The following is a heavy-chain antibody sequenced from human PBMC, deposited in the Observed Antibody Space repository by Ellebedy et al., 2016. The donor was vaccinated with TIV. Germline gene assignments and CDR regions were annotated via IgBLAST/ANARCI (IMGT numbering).Heavy chain of an antibody. J-gene: IGHJ4*02. Sequence: AASVKVSCKAYDNSFTRFGFTWVRQAPGQGLEWMGWVSGYNGNTQYAQKFQGRVTMTTDTSTTTAYMELRSLRSDDTAVYYCARDPGSWLTDYWGQGTLVTVSS. CDR1: DNSFTRFG. CDR2: VSGYNGNT. V-gene: IGHV1-18*04. CDR3: ARDPGSWLTDY. D-gene: IGHD6-13*01.